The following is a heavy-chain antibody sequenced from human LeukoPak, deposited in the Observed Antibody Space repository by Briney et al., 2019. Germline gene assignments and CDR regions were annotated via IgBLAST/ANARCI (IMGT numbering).Heavy chain of an antibody. J-gene: IGHJ6*03. CDR1: GFTFSSYE. D-gene: IGHD5-18*01. CDR2: ISSSGSTI. V-gene: IGHV3-48*03. CDR3: ARTKAMVLMWDYYYYMDV. Sequence: PGGSLRLSCAASGFTFSSYEMNWVRQAPGKGLEWVSYISSSGSTIYYADSVKGRFTISRDNAKNSLYLQMNSLRAEDTAVYYCARTKAMVLMWDYYYYMDVWGKGTTVTVSS.